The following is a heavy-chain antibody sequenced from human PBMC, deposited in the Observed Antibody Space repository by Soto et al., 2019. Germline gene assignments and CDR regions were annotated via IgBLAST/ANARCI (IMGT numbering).Heavy chain of an antibody. V-gene: IGHV1-69*01. Sequence: QVQLVQSGAEVKKPGASVKVSCKASGGTFSSYAISWVRQAPGQGLEWMGGIIPIFGTANYAQKFQGRVTITADESTSTAYMELSSLRSEDTAVYYCARESIGILRDYYYGMDVWGQGTTVTVSS. CDR1: GGTFSSYA. D-gene: IGHD2-15*01. J-gene: IGHJ6*02. CDR2: IIPIFGTA. CDR3: ARESIGILRDYYYGMDV.